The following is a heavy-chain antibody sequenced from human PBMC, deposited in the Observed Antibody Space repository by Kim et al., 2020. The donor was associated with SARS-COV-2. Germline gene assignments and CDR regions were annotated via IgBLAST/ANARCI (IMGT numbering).Heavy chain of an antibody. CDR3: ARDVTRITMVRGGPGMDV. D-gene: IGHD3-10*01. J-gene: IGHJ6*02. Sequence: KSRVTISVDTSKNQFSLKLSSVTAADTAVYYCARDVTRITMVRGGPGMDVWGQGTTVTVSS. V-gene: IGHV4-39*07.